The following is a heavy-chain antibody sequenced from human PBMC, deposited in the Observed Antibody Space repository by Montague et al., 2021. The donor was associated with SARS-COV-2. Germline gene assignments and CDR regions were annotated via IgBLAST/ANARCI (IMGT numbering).Heavy chain of an antibody. CDR2: IYHSGNT. J-gene: IGHJ2*01. CDR3: AREYRIELWQTNWYFGL. D-gene: IGHD5-18*01. CDR1: GGSIRGYY. Sequence: SETLSLTCSSSGGSIRGYYWSWIRQPPGKGLEWIGYIYHSGNTKYNPSLKSRVSISVDTSKNQFSLRLSSVTAADTAVYYCAREYRIELWQTNWYFGLWGRGTLVTVSS. V-gene: IGHV4-59*01.